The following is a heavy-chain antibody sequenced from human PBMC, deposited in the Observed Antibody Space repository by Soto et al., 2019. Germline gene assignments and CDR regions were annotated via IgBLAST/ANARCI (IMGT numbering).Heavy chain of an antibody. CDR1: GGSISSYY. J-gene: IGHJ5*02. V-gene: IGHV4-59*12. CDR3: AVQLTTSWNSWFDP. CDR2: IYNTGSS. D-gene: IGHD2-2*01. Sequence: SETLFLTCTVSGGSISSYYWSWIRQPPGKGLEWIGFIYNTGSSDYNPSLRSRVTISVDTSKNQFSLNLKSVTAADTAVYYCAVQLTTSWNSWFDPWGQGTLVTVSS.